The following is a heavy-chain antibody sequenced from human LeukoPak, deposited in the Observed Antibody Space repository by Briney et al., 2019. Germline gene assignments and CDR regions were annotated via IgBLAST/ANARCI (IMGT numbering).Heavy chain of an antibody. CDR3: ATTNDGGGYEWGDFFHF. J-gene: IGHJ4*02. D-gene: IGHD3-22*01. V-gene: IGHV1-69*04. CDR1: GGTSNSHA. CDR2: IIPNLGTT. Sequence: SVNVSCKASGGTSNSHAISWVRQAPGQGLEWMGRIIPNLGTTNRAQNFQDRVTLTADKSTNTAYMELTSLTSDDTAVYYCATTNDGGGYEWGDFFHFWGQATPVTV.